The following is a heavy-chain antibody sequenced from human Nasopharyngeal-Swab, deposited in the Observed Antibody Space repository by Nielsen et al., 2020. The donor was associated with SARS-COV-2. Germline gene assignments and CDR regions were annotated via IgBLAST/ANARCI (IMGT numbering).Heavy chain of an antibody. D-gene: IGHD1-26*01. J-gene: IGHJ3*02. CDR3: ARDGLVGATTGFDI. Sequence: WIRQPPGKGLEWVANIKQDGSGKHYVDSVRGRFTISRDNAKNSLYLQMNSLRAEDTAVYYCARDGLVGATTGFDIWGQGTMVTVSS. CDR2: IKQDGSGK. V-gene: IGHV3-7*01.